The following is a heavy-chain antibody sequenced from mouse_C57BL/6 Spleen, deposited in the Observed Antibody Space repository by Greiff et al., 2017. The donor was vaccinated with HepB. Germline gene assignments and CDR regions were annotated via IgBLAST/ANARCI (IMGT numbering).Heavy chain of an antibody. CDR1: GFSLTSYG. CDR3: AKNGGYSRFYFDY. J-gene: IGHJ2*01. Sequence: VQVVESGPGLVQPSQSLSITCTVSGFSLTSYGVHWVRQPPGKGLEWLGVIWSGGSTDYNAAFISRLSISKDNSKSQVFFKMNSLQADDTAIYYCAKNGGYSRFYFDYWGQGTTLTVSS. D-gene: IGHD2-3*01. V-gene: IGHV2-4*01. CDR2: IWSGGST.